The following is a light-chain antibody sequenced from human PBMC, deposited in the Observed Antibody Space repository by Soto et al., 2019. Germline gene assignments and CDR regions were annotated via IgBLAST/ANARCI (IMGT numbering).Light chain of an antibody. CDR1: SSDVGSYDL. CDR3: CSYAGRTNYV. CDR2: EGD. V-gene: IGLV2-23*01. Sequence: QSVLTQPASVSGSPGQSITISCTGTSSDVGSYDLVSWYQQQPGNAPKLMIYEGDKRPSGVSNRFSGSKSGNTASLTISGLQAEDEADYYCCSYAGRTNYVLGTGTKVTVL. J-gene: IGLJ1*01.